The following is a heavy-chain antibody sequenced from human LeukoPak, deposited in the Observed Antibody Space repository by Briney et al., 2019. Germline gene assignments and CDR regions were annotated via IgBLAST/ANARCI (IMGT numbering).Heavy chain of an antibody. J-gene: IGHJ4*02. V-gene: IGHV3-74*01. CDR3: ASFTMIG. CDR1: GFSFSTYW. CDR2: VNGDGSST. D-gene: IGHD3-22*01. Sequence: AGGSLRLSCAASGFSFSTYWMHWVRQAPGKGLVWVSRVNGDGSSTNYADSVKGRFTISRDNAKNTLYLQMNSLRAEDTAVYYCASFTMIGWGQGTLVTVSS.